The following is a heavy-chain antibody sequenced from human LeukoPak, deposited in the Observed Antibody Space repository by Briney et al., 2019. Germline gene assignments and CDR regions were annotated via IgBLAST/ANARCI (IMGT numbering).Heavy chain of an antibody. CDR2: ISAYNGNT. CDR1: GYTFTSYG. CDR3: ARVDVGLSSFDY. D-gene: IGHD3-16*02. V-gene: IGHV1-18*01. J-gene: IGHJ4*02. Sequence: ASVKVSCKASGYTFTSYGISWVRQAPGQGLEWMGWISAYNGNTNYAQKLQDRVTMTTDTSTSTAYMELRSLRSDDTAVYYCARVDVGLSSFDYWGQGTLVTVSS.